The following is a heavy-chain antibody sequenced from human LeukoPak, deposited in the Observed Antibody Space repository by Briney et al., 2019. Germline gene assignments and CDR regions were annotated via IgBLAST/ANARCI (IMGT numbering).Heavy chain of an antibody. CDR3: ARIYWQLGYYYMAV. J-gene: IGHJ6*03. CDR1: GGSISNNVNH. V-gene: IGHV4-39*07. Sequence: PSETLSLTCTVSGGSISNNVNHWGWIRQPPGKGLEWIATTHYTGSTYYNPSLKSRVTTSVDTSKSHFSLKLSSVSAADTAVYYCARIYWQLGYYYMAVWGNGTTVIVSS. D-gene: IGHD2-15*01. CDR2: THYTGST.